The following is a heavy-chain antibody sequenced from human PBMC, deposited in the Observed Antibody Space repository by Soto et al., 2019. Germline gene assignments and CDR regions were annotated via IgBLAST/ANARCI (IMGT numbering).Heavy chain of an antibody. CDR3: AHSDGYGDYFDYYYYYGMDV. D-gene: IGHD4-17*01. CDR1: GFSLSTSGVG. J-gene: IGHJ6*02. CDR2: IYWNDDK. Sequence: SGPTLVNPTQTLTLTCTFSGFSLSTSGVGVGWIRQPPGKALEWLALIYWNDDKRYSPSLKSRLTITKDTSKNQVVLTMTNMDPVDTATYYCAHSDGYGDYFDYYYYYGMDVWGQGTTVNVSS. V-gene: IGHV2-5*01.